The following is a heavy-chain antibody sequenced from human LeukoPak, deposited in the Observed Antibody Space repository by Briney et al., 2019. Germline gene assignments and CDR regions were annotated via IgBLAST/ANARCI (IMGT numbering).Heavy chain of an antibody. CDR2: IKQDESEK. CDR3: ARDSSFDAFDI. D-gene: IGHD6-6*01. V-gene: IGHV3-7*01. J-gene: IGHJ3*02. CDR1: GFTFSSYW. Sequence: PGGSLRLSCAASGFTFSSYWMSWVRQAPGKGLEWVDNIKQDESEKYYVDSVKGRFTISRDNAKNALYLQMNSLRAEDTAVYYCARDSSFDAFDIWGQGTMVTVSS.